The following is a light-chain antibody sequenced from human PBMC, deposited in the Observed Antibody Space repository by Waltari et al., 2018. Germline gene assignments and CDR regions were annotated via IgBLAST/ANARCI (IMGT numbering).Light chain of an antibody. V-gene: IGKV3-15*01. J-gene: IGKJ2*01. CDR3: QQANSFPYT. CDR2: GAS. Sequence: EIVMTQSPATLSVSPGERATLSCRASQSVSSNLAWYQQKPGQAPRLLIYGASTRATGIPARFSGSGSGTEFTLTISSLQSEDFATYYCQQANSFPYTFGQGTKLEMK. CDR1: QSVSSN.